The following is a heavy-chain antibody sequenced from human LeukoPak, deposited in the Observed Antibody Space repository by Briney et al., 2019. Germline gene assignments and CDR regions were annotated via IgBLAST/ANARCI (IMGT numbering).Heavy chain of an antibody. CDR1: GFTFSRYW. D-gene: IGHD3-10*01. CDR2: MVSDGSSN. Sequence: GGSLRLSCAASGFTFSRYWMQWVRQAPGKGLVWFSHMVSDGSSNTYADSVKGRFTTSRDNAKNTLYLQMNSLRAEDTAVYYCVRDNYGVDYWGQGTLVTVSS. J-gene: IGHJ4*02. CDR3: VRDNYGVDY. V-gene: IGHV3-74*03.